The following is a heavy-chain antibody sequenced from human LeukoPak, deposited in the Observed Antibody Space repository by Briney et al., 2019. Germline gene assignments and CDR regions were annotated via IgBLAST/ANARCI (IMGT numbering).Heavy chain of an antibody. D-gene: IGHD3-22*01. J-gene: IGHJ4*02. V-gene: IGHV3-64D*09. CDR2: ISSNGGST. CDR3: VKDDSYYYDSSGYPH. Sequence: GGSLRLSCSAPGFTFSTYFMHWVRQAPGKGLEYVSAISSNGGSTYYADSVKGRFTISRDNSKNTLYLQMSSLRAEDTAVYHCVKDDSYYYDSSGYPHWGQGTLVTVSS. CDR1: GFTFSTYF.